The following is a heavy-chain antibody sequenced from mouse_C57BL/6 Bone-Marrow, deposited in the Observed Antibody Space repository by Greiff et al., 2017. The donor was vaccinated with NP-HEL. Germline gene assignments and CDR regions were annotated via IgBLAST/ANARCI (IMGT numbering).Heavy chain of an antibody. D-gene: IGHD2-10*02. Sequence: EVKLVESGGGLVQPGGSLKLSCAASGFTFSDYGMAWVRQAPRKGPEWVAFISNLAYSIYYADTVTGRFTISRENAKNTLYLEMRSLRSDDTAMYYCARHVIPLGNAMDDGGKGTSVTVA. CDR1: GFTFSDYG. V-gene: IGHV5-15*01. J-gene: IGHJ4*01. CDR3: ARHVIPLGNAMDD. CDR2: ISNLAYSI.